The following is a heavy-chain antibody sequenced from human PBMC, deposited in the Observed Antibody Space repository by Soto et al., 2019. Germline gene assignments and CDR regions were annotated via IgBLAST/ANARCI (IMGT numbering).Heavy chain of an antibody. CDR1: GFTFSSYS. V-gene: IGHV3-48*01. D-gene: IGHD6-6*01. Sequence: EVQLVESGGGLVQPGGSLRLSCAASGFTFSSYSMNWVRQAPGKGLEWVSYISSSSSTIYYADSVKGRFTISRDNAKNSLYLQMNSLRAEVTAVYYCARGHRPLDYWGQGTLVTVSS. CDR3: ARGHRPLDY. J-gene: IGHJ4*02. CDR2: ISSSSSTI.